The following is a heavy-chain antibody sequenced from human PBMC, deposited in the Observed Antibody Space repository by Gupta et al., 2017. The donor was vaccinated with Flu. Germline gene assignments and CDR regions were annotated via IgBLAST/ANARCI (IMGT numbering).Heavy chain of an antibody. Sequence: EVKELESGGGLVRPGGSLRLSLAATGVTLLSYRMMWFRRAPGKGLAWVALIHGVGTSSFYIDSVKGRFTISRYNSDNSGYLEMNSLRHEDTARYYCARGRTGTTVHFAFDVWGQGTMVTVSA. CDR3: ARGRTGTTVHFAFDV. D-gene: IGHD1-1*01. CDR2: IHGVGTSS. V-gene: IGHV3-23*03. J-gene: IGHJ3*01. CDR1: GVTLLSYR.